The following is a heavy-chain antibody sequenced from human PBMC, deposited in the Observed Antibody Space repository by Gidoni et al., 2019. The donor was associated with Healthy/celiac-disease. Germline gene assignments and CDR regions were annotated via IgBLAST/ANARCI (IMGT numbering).Heavy chain of an antibody. D-gene: IGHD2-15*01. Sequence: QVQLVQSGAEVTKPGASVKVSCKASGYTFTSYGISWVRQAPGQGLEWMGWISAYNGNTNYAQKLQGRVTMTTDTSTSTAYMELRSLRSDDTAVYYCARLRLGYCSGGSCYSGWFDPWGQGTLVTVSS. CDR2: ISAYNGNT. J-gene: IGHJ5*02. CDR3: ARLRLGYCSGGSCYSGWFDP. V-gene: IGHV1-18*01. CDR1: GYTFTSYG.